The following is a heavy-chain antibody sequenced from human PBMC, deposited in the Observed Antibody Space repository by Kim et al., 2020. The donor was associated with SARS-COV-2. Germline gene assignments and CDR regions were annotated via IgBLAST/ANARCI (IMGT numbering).Heavy chain of an antibody. CDR1: GGTFSSYA. J-gene: IGHJ6*02. V-gene: IGHV1-69*04. CDR3: ARDRCGGDCYSFGMDV. CDR2: IIPILGIA. Sequence: SVKVSCKASGGTFSSYAISWVRQAPGQGLEWMGRIIPILGIANYAQKFQGRVTITADKSTSTAYMELSSLRSEDTAVYYCARDRCGGDCYSFGMDVWGQGTTVTVSS. D-gene: IGHD2-21*01.